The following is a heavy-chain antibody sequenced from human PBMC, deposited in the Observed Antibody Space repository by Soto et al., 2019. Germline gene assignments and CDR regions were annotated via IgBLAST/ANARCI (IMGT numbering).Heavy chain of an antibody. D-gene: IGHD1-1*01. J-gene: IGHJ4*02. V-gene: IGHV4-59*01. Sequence: SCKASGYTFTSYYMHWIRQPPGKGLEWIGTIYYSGSTYYNPSLKSRVTISVDTSKNQFSLKMSSVTAADTAVYYCARLATRYYFDYWGQGTLVTVSS. CDR3: ARLATRYYFDY. CDR2: IYYSGST. CDR1: GYTFTSYY.